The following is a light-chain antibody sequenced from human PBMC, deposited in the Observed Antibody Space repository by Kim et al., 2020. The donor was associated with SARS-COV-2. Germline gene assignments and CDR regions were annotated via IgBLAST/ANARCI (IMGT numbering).Light chain of an antibody. J-gene: IGKJ1*01. CDR1: QIVSSI. V-gene: IGKV3-15*01. CDR3: QHYNNWPMT. CDR2: AAS. Sequence: PGETSTPSCRARQIVSSIFAWYQQTPDHPPRLLNDAASTRATVIPARFSSRGSGTEFTLTISSLQSEDFAVYYCQHYNNWPMTFGQGTKVDIK.